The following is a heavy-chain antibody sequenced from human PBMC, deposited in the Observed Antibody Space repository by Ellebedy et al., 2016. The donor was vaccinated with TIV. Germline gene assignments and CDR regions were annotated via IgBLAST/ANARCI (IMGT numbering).Heavy chain of an antibody. D-gene: IGHD2-15*01. CDR2: ISGSGSST. V-gene: IGHV3-23*01. CDR3: AKDRALGYCTGGSCNTK. Sequence: GESLKISCAASGFTFGFSFSRYAMSWVRQAPGKGLEWVSAISGSGSSTYYADCVKGRCTISRDISRNTLYLQMNSLKAEDTAVYYCAKDRALGYCTGGSCNTKWGKGTLVTVSS. CDR1: GFTFGFSFSRYA. J-gene: IGHJ4*02.